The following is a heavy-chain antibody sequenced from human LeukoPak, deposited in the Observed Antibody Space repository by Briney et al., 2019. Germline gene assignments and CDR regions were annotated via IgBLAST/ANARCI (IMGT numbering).Heavy chain of an antibody. CDR3: AREITMVPGGRHWFDP. Sequence: SETLSLTCTVSGGSISSYYWSWIRQPPGKGLEWIGYIYYSGSTNYNPSLKSRVTISVDTSKNQFSLKLSSVTAADTAVYYCAREITMVPGGRHWFDPWGQGTLVTVSS. V-gene: IGHV4-59*01. CDR1: GGSISSYY. D-gene: IGHD3-10*01. J-gene: IGHJ5*02. CDR2: IYYSGST.